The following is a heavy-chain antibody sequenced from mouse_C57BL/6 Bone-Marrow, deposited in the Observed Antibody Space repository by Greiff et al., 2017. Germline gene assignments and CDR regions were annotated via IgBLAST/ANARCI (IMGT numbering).Heavy chain of an antibody. D-gene: IGHD2-2*01. CDR1: GYTFTDYY. Sequence: VQLQQSGPELVKPGASVKISCKASGYTFTDYYMNWVKQSHGKSLEWIGDINPNNGGTSYNQKFKGKATLTVDKSSSTAYMELRSLTSEDSAVYYCARMVTTPMDYWGQGTSVTVSS. J-gene: IGHJ4*01. CDR2: INPNNGGT. CDR3: ARMVTTPMDY. V-gene: IGHV1-26*01.